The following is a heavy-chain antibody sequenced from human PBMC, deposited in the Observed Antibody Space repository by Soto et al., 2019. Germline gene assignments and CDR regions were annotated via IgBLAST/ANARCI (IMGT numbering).Heavy chain of an antibody. J-gene: IGHJ4*02. Sequence: QVQVVESGGGVVQPGRSLRLSCVASGFTFSNFGMHWVRQAPGKGLEWVAVIWHDGKNKYYADSGEGRFTVSRDNSKNTLLLQMKSLPAEDTSVYYCARNPGQDEAMDYWGQGTLVTVSS. CDR1: GFTFSNFG. CDR3: ARNPGQDEAMDY. V-gene: IGHV3-33*02. CDR2: IWHDGKNK.